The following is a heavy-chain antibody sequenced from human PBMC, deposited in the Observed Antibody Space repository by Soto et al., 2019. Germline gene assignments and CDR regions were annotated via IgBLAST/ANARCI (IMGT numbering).Heavy chain of an antibody. V-gene: IGHV2-5*02. Sequence: SGPTLVNPTQTLTLTCTFSGFSLSTSGVGVGWIRQPPGKALEWLALIYWDDDKRYSPSLKSRLTITKDTSKNQVVLTMTNMDPVDTAIYYCAHRLSFWIWTSDAFDTWGQGTMVTVSS. D-gene: IGHD1-1*01. CDR2: IYWDDDK. CDR1: GFSLSTSGVG. J-gene: IGHJ3*02. CDR3: AHRLSFWIWTSDAFDT.